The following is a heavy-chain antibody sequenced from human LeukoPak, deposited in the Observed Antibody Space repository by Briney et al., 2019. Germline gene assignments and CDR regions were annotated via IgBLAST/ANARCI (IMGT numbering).Heavy chain of an antibody. CDR2: IYYSGST. CDR3: ARETASNYYDSRANLFDY. J-gene: IGHJ4*02. CDR1: GGSISSYY. Sequence: SETLSLTCTVSGGSISSYYWSWIRQPPGKGLEWIGYIYYSGSTNYNPSLKSRVTISADTSKNQFSLKLSSVTAAGTAVYYCARETASNYYDSRANLFDYWGQGTLVTVSS. D-gene: IGHD3-22*01. V-gene: IGHV4-59*01.